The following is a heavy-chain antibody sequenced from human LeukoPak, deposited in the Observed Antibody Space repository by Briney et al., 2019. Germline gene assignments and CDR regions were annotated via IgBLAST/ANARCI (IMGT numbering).Heavy chain of an antibody. Sequence: ASVKVSCKASGGTFSSYAISWVRQAPAQGLEWMGRIIPIFGIANYAQKFQGRVTITADKSTSTAYMELSSLRSEDTAVYYCARGGSLGNYFDYWGQGTLVTVSS. V-gene: IGHV1-69*04. CDR3: ARGGSLGNYFDY. J-gene: IGHJ4*02. CDR1: GGTFSSYA. CDR2: IIPIFGIA. D-gene: IGHD1-26*01.